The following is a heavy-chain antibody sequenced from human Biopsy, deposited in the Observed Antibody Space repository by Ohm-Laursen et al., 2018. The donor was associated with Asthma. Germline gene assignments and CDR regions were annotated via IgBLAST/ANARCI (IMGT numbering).Heavy chain of an antibody. CDR1: GYILTDLS. Sequence: ASVKVSCKISGYILTDLSMHWVRQAPGQGLEWMGGHDHEEGGTVNARRFQGRVTMTEDTSTDTAYMELSSLSSDDTAVYYCASDFPKDYVKYNFQFWGQGTLVTVSS. D-gene: IGHD4-17*01. V-gene: IGHV1-24*01. CDR2: HDHEEGGT. J-gene: IGHJ4*02. CDR3: ASDFPKDYVKYNFQF.